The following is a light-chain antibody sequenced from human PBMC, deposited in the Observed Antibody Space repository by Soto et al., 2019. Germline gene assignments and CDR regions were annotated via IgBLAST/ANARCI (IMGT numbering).Light chain of an antibody. J-gene: IGKJ2*01. Sequence: EVVLTQSPGTLSMSPGERATLSCRASQSVSSSYLAWYQQKPAQAPRLLIYGASSRATGIPDRFSGSGSGTDFTLTISRLEPEDFAVYYCQQYGSSPLYTFGQGTKLDIK. CDR3: QQYGSSPLYT. CDR1: QSVSSSY. V-gene: IGKV3-20*01. CDR2: GAS.